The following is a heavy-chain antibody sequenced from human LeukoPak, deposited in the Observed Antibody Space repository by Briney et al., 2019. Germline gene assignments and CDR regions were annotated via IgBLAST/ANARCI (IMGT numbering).Heavy chain of an antibody. V-gene: IGHV3-74*01. CDR3: ARAGSGSLLRYFDY. D-gene: IGHD1-26*01. CDR1: GFTFSSYW. J-gene: IGHJ4*02. CDR2: INSDGSST. Sequence: GGSLRLSCAASGFTFSSYWMHWVRQAPGKGLVWVSRINSDGSSTSYADSVNGRFTISRDNAKNTQYLQMNSLRAEDTAVYYCARAGSGSLLRYFDYSGQGTLVTVSS.